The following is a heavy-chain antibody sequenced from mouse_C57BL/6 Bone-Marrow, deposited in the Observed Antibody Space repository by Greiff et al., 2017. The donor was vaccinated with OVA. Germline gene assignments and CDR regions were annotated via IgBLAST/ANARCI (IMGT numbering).Heavy chain of an antibody. CDR3: LIYCYGSSYPYYYAMDY. Sequence: EVKLMESGAELVRPGASVKLSCTASGFNIKDYYMHWVKQRPEQGLEWIGRIDPEDGDTEYAPKFQGKATMTADTSSNTAYLQLSSLTSEDTAVYYCLIYCYGSSYPYYYAMDYWGQGTSVTVSS. J-gene: IGHJ4*01. CDR2: IDPEDGDT. V-gene: IGHV14-1*01. D-gene: IGHD1-1*01. CDR1: GFNIKDYY.